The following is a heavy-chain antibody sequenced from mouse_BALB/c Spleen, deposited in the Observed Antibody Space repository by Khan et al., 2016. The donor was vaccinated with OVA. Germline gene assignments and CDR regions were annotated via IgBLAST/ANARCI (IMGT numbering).Heavy chain of an antibody. V-gene: IGHV1-76*01. J-gene: IGHJ2*01. D-gene: IGHD3-2*02. Sequence: QVQLKQSGAELVRPGASVKLSCKTSGYIFTSYWIHWVKQRSGQGLEWIARIYPGTDNSYYNEKFKDKAPLTADQSSRTAYMQLSSLKSEDSGGDFWARGEALVRFDHWGQGTTLTVSA. CDR1: GYIFTSYW. CDR3: ARGEALVRFDH. CDR2: IYPGTDNS.